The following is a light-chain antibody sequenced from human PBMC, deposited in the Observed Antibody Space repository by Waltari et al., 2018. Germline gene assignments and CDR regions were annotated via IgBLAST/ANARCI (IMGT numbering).Light chain of an antibody. CDR1: ELPTKY. CDR2: DDD. V-gene: IGLV3-10*01. CDR3: YSADGSGDLGV. J-gene: IGLJ3*02. Sequence: YELTQPPSVSVSPGQTARITCSGAELPTKYAFWYQQKSGQAPVLVIYDDDKRPSGIPERFSGSSSGSMATLTITGAQVGDEADYYCYSADGSGDLGVFGGGTKVTVL.